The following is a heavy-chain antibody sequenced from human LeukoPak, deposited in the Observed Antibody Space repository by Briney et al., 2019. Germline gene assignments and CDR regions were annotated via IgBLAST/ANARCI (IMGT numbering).Heavy chain of an antibody. CDR1: GYTFTGYY. CDR2: INPNSGGT. Sequence: ASVKLSCKASGYTFTGYYMHWVRQAPGQGLEWMGWINPNSGGTNYAQKFQGRVTMTRDTSISTAYMELSRLRSDDTAVYYCARGDFDWLYPFDYWGRGTLVTVSS. D-gene: IGHD3-9*01. J-gene: IGHJ4*02. V-gene: IGHV1-2*02. CDR3: ARGDFDWLYPFDY.